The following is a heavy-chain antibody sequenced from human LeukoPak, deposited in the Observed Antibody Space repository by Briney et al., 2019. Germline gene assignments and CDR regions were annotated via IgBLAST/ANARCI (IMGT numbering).Heavy chain of an antibody. CDR3: ARVSVDTAMVYYFDY. V-gene: IGHV4-59*01. D-gene: IGHD5-18*01. CDR2: IYYSGST. CDR1: GGSISSYY. J-gene: IGHJ4*02. Sequence: SETLSLTCTVSGGSISSYYWSWIRQPPGKGLEWIGYIYYSGSTNYNPSLKSRVTISVDTSKNQFSLKLSSVTAADTAVYYCARVSVDTAMVYYFDYWGQGTLVTVSS.